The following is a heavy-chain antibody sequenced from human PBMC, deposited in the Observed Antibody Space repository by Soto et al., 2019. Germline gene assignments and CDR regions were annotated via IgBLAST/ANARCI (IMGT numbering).Heavy chain of an antibody. CDR1: GFTFSSYA. CDR2: ISYDGSNK. D-gene: IGHD2-21*02. Sequence: QVQLVESGGGVVQPGRSLRLSCAASGFTFSSYAMHWVRQAPGKGLEWVAVISYDGSNKYYADSVKGRFTISRDNSKNTLSLQMNRLRAEDTAVYYCASVSYCGGDCYSEGIYGMDVWGQGTTVTVSS. V-gene: IGHV3-30-3*01. J-gene: IGHJ6*02. CDR3: ASVSYCGGDCYSEGIYGMDV.